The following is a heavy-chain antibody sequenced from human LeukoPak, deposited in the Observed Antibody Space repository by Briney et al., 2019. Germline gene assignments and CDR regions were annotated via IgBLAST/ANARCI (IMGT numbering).Heavy chain of an antibody. D-gene: IGHD6-19*01. CDR2: MNPNSGNT. Sequence: ASVKVSCKASGYTFTSYDINWVRQATGQGLEWMGWMNPNSGNTGYAQKFQGRVTMTRNTSISTAYMELSSLRSEDTAVYYCARDGKYSSGWYGFDPWGQGTLVTVSS. J-gene: IGHJ5*02. CDR3: ARDGKYSSGWYGFDP. CDR1: GYTFTSYD. V-gene: IGHV1-8*01.